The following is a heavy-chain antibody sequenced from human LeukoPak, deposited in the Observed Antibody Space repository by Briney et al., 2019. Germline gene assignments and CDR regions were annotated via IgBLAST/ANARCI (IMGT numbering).Heavy chain of an antibody. CDR2: INPNSGGT. J-gene: IGHJ3*02. D-gene: IGHD2-2*01. Sequence: GASVKVSCKASGYTFTGYYMHWVRQALGQGLEWMGRINPNSGGTNYAQKFQGRVTMTRDTSISTAYMELSRLRSDDTAVYYCARDSSPGTFDIWGQGTMVTVSS. CDR1: GYTFTGYY. CDR3: ARDSSPGTFDI. V-gene: IGHV1-2*06.